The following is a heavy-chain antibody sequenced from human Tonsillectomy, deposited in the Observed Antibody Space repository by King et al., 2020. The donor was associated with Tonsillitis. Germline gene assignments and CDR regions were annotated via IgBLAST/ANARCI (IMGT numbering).Heavy chain of an antibody. CDR3: GRDLNFCASGICYDAFDI. V-gene: IGHV3-7*03. J-gene: IGHJ3*02. CDR1: GFIFRNYW. D-gene: IGHD3-10*01. CDR2: IRHDGTQK. Sequence: EVQLVESGGALVQPGGSLRLSCAASGFIFRNYWMTWVRQAPGKGLEWVANIRHDGTQKNFVDSVKGRFTISRDNAKNSLHLEMNSLRAEDTAVYYCGRDLNFCASGICYDAFDIWGQGTKVTVSS.